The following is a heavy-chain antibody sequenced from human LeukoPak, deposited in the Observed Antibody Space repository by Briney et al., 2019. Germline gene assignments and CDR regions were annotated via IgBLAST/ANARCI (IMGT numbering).Heavy chain of an antibody. CDR3: ARVSGSYYFDY. CDR2: ISGSSSPI. D-gene: IGHD3-10*01. CDR1: GFTFSSYS. V-gene: IGHV3-48*02. Sequence: GGSLRLSCAASGFTFSSYSMTWVRQAPGKGLEWVSYISGSSSPIYYADSVKGRVTISRDNAKDSLYLQMTSLRDEDTAVYYCARVSGSYYFDYWGQGTLVTFSS. J-gene: IGHJ4*02.